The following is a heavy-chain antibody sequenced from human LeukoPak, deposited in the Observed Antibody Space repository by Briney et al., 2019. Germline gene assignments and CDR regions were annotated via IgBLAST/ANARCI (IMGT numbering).Heavy chain of an antibody. J-gene: IGHJ4*02. V-gene: IGHV3-7*01. Sequence: GGSLRLSCAASGFTFSSYWMSWVRQAPGKGLEWVANIKKGGSDKYYVDSVKGRFTISRDNAKNSLYLQMNSLRAEDTAVYYCAREEAGGSPFPTYYYDSSGYYFDYWGQGILVTVSS. CDR3: AREEAGGSPFPTYYYDSSGYYFDY. D-gene: IGHD3-22*01. CDR1: GFTFSSYW. CDR2: IKKGGSDK.